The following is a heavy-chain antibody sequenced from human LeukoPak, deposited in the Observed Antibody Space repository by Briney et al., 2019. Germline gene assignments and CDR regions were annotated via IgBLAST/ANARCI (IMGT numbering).Heavy chain of an antibody. CDR2: INSDGSST. V-gene: IGHV3-74*01. D-gene: IGHD1-26*01. J-gene: IGHJ4*02. Sequence: PGGSLRLSCAASGFTFSSYWMHWVRQAPGKGLVWVSRINSDGSSTSYADSVKGRFTISRDNAKNTLYLQMNSLRAEDTAVHYCARELIIVGARPYDYWGQGTLVTVSS. CDR1: GFTFSSYW. CDR3: ARELIIVGARPYDY.